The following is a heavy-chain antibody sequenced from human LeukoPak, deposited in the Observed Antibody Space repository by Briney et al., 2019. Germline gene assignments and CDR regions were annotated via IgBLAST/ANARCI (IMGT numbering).Heavy chain of an antibody. J-gene: IGHJ4*02. CDR1: GVPFSNYY. Sequence: TSGTLSLPCAVSGVPFSNYYWSWVRQSPRQGLEWIGEINHSGYTNYNPSLKSRVTMSIDTSKNQFSLRLTSVTAADTGVYYCTRAVAGHPDWGQGTLVTVSS. CDR3: TRAVAGHPD. D-gene: IGHD5-12*01. CDR2: INHSGYT. V-gene: IGHV4-34*01.